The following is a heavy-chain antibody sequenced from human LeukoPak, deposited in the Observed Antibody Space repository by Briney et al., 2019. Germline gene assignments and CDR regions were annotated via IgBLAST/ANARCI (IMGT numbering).Heavy chain of an antibody. D-gene: IGHD6-13*01. J-gene: IGHJ4*02. CDR1: GGSFSGYY. Sequence: SETLSLTCAVYGGSFSGYYWSWIRQPPGKGLEWIGEINHSGSTNYNPSLKSRVTISVDTSKNQFSLKLSSVTAADTAVYYCARGTAAAALDYWGQGTLVTVSS. V-gene: IGHV4-34*01. CDR2: INHSGST. CDR3: ARGTAAAALDY.